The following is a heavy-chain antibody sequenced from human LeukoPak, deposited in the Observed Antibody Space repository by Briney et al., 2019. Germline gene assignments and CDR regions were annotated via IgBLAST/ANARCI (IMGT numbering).Heavy chain of an antibody. J-gene: IGHJ6*02. CDR3: ARAAYMDV. Sequence: GGSLRLSCAASGFIVSSNFMTWVRQAPGKGLEWVSVIYSGGTTYYADSVKGRFTISRDNSKNTLYLQLNTLRVEDTAVYYCARAAYMDVWGQGTTVAVSS. CDR2: IYSGGTT. V-gene: IGHV3-66*01. CDR1: GFIVSSNF.